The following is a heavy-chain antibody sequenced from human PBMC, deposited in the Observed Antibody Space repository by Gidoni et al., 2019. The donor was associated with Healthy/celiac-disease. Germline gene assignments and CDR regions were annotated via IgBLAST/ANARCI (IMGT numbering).Heavy chain of an antibody. D-gene: IGHD3-10*01. J-gene: IGHJ4*02. Sequence: EVQLVESGGGLVQPGRSLRLSCTASGFTFGDYAMSWVRQAPGKGLEWVGFIRSKAYGGTTEYAASVKGRFTISRDDSKSIAYLQMNSLKTEDTAVYYCTRDPSGEFPTSDYYFDYWGQGTLVTVSS. V-gene: IGHV3-49*04. CDR2: IRSKAYGGTT. CDR3: TRDPSGEFPTSDYYFDY. CDR1: GFTFGDYA.